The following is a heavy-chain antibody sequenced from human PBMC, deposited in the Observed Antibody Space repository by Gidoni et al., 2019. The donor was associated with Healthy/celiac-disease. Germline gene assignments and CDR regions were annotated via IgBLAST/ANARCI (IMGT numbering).Heavy chain of an antibody. CDR3: ARDFLTGPHSFYY. CDR2: SSSSSSYT. Sequence: QVKLVESGGGLVKPGGSLRLYCAASGFTLIDYYMSWIRQAPGKGLGWVSYSSSSSSYTNYADSVKGLFTISRDNAKNSLYLQMNSLRAEDTSVYYCARDFLTGPHSFYYWGQGTLVTVSS. D-gene: IGHD3-9*01. J-gene: IGHJ4*02. CDR1: GFTLIDYY. V-gene: IGHV3-11*06.